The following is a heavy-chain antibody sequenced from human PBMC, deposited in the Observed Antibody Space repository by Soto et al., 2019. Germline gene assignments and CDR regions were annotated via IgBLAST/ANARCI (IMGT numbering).Heavy chain of an antibody. D-gene: IGHD3-9*01. CDR1: GFTFSSYS. CDR2: ISSSSSYI. V-gene: IGHV3-21*04. Sequence: GGSLRLSCAASGFTFSSYSMNWVRQAPGKGLEWVSSISSSSSYIYYADSVKGRFTISRDNAKNSLYLQMNSLRAEDTAVYYCAKSLNYDILTGYQGYYYMDVWGKGTTVTVSS. CDR3: AKSLNYDILTGYQGYYYMDV. J-gene: IGHJ6*03.